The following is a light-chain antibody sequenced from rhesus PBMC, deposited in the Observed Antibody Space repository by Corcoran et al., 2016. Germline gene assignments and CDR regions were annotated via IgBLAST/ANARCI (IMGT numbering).Light chain of an antibody. Sequence: EIVLTQSPATLSLSPGERTTLSCRASQNVSSYLAWYRQKPGQVPSLLIYVTSNRATGTPDRFSGCGSGTDLTLTISGLEAGDFAVYYCQQYSEWPLAFGGGTKVEFK. CDR3: QQYSEWPLA. J-gene: IGKJ4*01. V-gene: IGKV3S9*01. CDR1: QNVSSY. CDR2: VTS.